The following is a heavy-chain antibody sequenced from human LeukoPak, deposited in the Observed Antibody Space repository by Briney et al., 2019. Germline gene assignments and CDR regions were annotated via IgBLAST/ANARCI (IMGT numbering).Heavy chain of an antibody. V-gene: IGHV1-69*01. CDR3: ARASGSYTTPLDY. CDR1: GGTFSSYA. J-gene: IGHJ4*02. D-gene: IGHD1-26*01. CDR2: IIPIFGTA. Sequence: GASVTVSCTASGGTFSSYAISWVRQAPGQGLEWMGGIIPIFGTANYAQKFQGRVTITADESTSTAYMELSSLRSEDTAVYYCARASGSYTTPLDYWGQGTLVTVSS.